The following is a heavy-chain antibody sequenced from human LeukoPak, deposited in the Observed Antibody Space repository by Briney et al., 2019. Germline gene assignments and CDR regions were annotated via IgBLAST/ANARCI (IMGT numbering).Heavy chain of an antibody. Sequence: SETLSLTCTVSGGSISSSSYYWGWIRQPPGKGLEWIGSIYYSGSTYYNPSLKSRVTISVDTSKNQFSLKLSSVTAADTAVYYCARDPKETVAGTFRGGMDVWGQGTTVTVSS. V-gene: IGHV4-39*07. CDR1: GGSISSSSYY. J-gene: IGHJ6*02. CDR2: IYYSGST. CDR3: ARDPKETVAGTFRGGMDV. D-gene: IGHD6-19*01.